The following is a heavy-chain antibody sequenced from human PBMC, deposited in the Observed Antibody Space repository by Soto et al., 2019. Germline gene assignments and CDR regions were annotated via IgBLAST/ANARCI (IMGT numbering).Heavy chain of an antibody. CDR3: TTTKKYYYGSGSYGGGFDY. D-gene: IGHD3-10*01. Sequence: EVQLVESGGGLVKPGGSLRLSCAASGFTFSNAWMSWVRQAPGKGLECVGRIKSKTDGGTTDYAAPVKGRVTISRDNLKNTLYLQMNSLKTKDTAVYYCTTTKKYYYGSGSYGGGFDYWGQGTLVTVSS. CDR1: GFTFSNAW. CDR2: IKSKTDGGTT. V-gene: IGHV3-15*01. J-gene: IGHJ4*02.